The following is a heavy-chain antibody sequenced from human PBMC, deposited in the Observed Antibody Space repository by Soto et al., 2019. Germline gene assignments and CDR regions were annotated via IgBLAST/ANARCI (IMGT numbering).Heavy chain of an antibody. CDR1: GFTFSSYA. D-gene: IGHD2-15*01. J-gene: IGHJ6*02. V-gene: IGHV3-30-3*01. Sequence: VGYLRLSCAASGFTFSSYAMHWVRQAPGKGLEWVAVISYDGSNKYYADSVKGRFTISRDNSKNTLYLQMNSLRAEDTAVYYCARELVVVAANGEYYYGMDVWGQGTTVTVSS. CDR2: ISYDGSNK. CDR3: ARELVVVAANGEYYYGMDV.